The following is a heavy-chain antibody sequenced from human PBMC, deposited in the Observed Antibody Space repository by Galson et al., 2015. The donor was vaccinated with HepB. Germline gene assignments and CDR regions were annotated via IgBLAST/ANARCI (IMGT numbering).Heavy chain of an antibody. CDR3: ARDDKRWSGYYYPNY. CDR2: IWYDGSNK. Sequence: SLRLSCAASGFTFSSYGMHWVRQAPGKGLEWVAVIWYDGSNKYYADSVKGRFTISRDNSKNTLYLQMNSLRAEDTAVCYCARDDKRWSGYYYPNYWGQGTLVTVSS. CDR1: GFTFSSYG. J-gene: IGHJ4*02. V-gene: IGHV3-33*01. D-gene: IGHD3-3*01.